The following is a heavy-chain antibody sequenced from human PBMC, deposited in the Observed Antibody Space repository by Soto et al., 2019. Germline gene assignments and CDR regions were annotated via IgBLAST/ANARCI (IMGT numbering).Heavy chain of an antibody. CDR3: ARGKFRWLQYDLFDY. J-gene: IGHJ4*02. D-gene: IGHD5-12*01. CDR1: GFTFSSYW. CDR2: IKQDGSEK. Sequence: GGSLRLSCAASGFTFSSYWMSWVRQAPGKGLEWVANIKQDGSEKYYVDSVKGRFTISRDNAKNSPYLQMNSLRAEDTAVYYCARGKFRWLQYDLFDYWGQGTLVTVSS. V-gene: IGHV3-7*05.